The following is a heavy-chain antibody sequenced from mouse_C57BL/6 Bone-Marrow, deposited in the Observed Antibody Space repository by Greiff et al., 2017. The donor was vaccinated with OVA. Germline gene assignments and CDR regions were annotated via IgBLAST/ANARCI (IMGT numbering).Heavy chain of an antibody. D-gene: IGHD2-3*01. CDR2: IDPSDSET. Sequence: VKLQQPGAELVRPGSSVKLSCKASGYTFTSYWMHWVKQRPIQGLEWIGNIDPSDSETHYNQKFKDKATLTVDKSSSTAYMQLSSLTSEDSAVYYCAREVYDGYLAWFAYWGQGTLVTVSA. V-gene: IGHV1-52*01. CDR1: GYTFTSYW. J-gene: IGHJ3*01. CDR3: AREVYDGYLAWFAY.